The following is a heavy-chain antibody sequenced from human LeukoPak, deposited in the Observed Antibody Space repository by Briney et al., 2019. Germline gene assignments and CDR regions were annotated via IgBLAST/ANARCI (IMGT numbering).Heavy chain of an antibody. Sequence: SETLSLTCAVSGYSISSNYYWGGIRKPPGKGLGGIGSIYHSGSTYYNPSLKGRVTISVDTSKNQFSLKLSSVTAADTAVYYCARATSSYWYFDLWGRGTLVTVSS. CDR3: ARATSSYWYFDL. V-gene: IGHV4-38-2*01. CDR2: IYHSGST. CDR1: GYSISSNYY. J-gene: IGHJ2*01. D-gene: IGHD6-13*01.